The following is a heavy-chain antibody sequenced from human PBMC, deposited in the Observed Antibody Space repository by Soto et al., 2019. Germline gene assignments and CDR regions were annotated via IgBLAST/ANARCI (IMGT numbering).Heavy chain of an antibody. CDR2: IYYSGST. Sequence: PSETLSLTCTVSGGSISSGGYYWSWIRQHPGKGPEWIGYIYYSGSTYYNPSLKSRVTISVDTSKNQFSLKLSSVTAADTAVYYCAREEQLVRYYGMDVWGQGTTVTVSS. CDR1: GGSISSGGYY. CDR3: AREEQLVRYYGMDV. V-gene: IGHV4-31*02. D-gene: IGHD6-6*01. J-gene: IGHJ6*02.